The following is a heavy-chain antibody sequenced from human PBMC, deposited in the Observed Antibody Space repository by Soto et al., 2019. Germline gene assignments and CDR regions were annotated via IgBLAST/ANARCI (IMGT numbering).Heavy chain of an antibody. Sequence: QVQLVQSGAEVKKPGYSVKVSCTASGGAFRKYAVSWVRQAPGQGLEWMGAVMPTFGAGVYAQKFQGRLTIFADESTNTAYLNVSSLTFEDAAIYYCAASRGFYEAMDAWGQGTTLTVSS. D-gene: IGHD3-22*01. CDR1: GGAFRKYA. J-gene: IGHJ6*02. V-gene: IGHV1-69*01. CDR2: VMPTFGAG. CDR3: AASRGFYEAMDA.